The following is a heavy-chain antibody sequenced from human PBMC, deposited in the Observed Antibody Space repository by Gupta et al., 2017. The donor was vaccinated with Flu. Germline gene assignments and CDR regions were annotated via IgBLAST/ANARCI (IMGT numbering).Heavy chain of an antibody. D-gene: IGHD4-17*01. CDR1: GGSFSGYY. CDR2: INHSGST. J-gene: IGHJ4*02. Sequence: QVQLQQWGAGLLKPSETLSLTCAVYGGSFSGYYWSWIRQPPGKGLEWIGEINHSGSTNYNPSLKSRVTISVDTSKNQFSLKLSSVTAADTAVYYCARGSGGATVTNQYYFDYWGQGTLVTVSS. V-gene: IGHV4-34*01. CDR3: ARGSGGATVTNQYYFDY.